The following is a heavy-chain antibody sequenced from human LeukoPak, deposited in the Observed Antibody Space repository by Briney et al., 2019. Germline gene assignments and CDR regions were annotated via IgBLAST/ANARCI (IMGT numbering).Heavy chain of an antibody. CDR1: GGSFSGYY. CDR3: ARGVYSCSSTSCYNRDY. J-gene: IGHJ4*02. Sequence: SETLSLTCAVYGGSFSGYYWSWIRQPPGKGLEWIGEINHSGSTNYNPSLKSRVTISVDTSKNQSSLKLSSVTAADTAVYYCARGVYSCSSTSCYNRDYWGQGTLVTVSS. V-gene: IGHV4-34*01. CDR2: INHSGST. D-gene: IGHD2-2*02.